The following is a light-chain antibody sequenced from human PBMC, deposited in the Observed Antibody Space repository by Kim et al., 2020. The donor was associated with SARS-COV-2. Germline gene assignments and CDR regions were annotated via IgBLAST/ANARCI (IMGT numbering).Light chain of an antibody. CDR3: QQYNGCSPLT. V-gene: IGKV1-5*01. CDR1: QGISTW. CDR2: DTS. J-gene: IGKJ4*01. Sequence: VEGVTITCRASQGISTWWACDQQKPGKAAKILIYDTSTLTSGVPSRFGGSGSGTEFSLNINSLQHNDVATYYCQQYNGCSPLTFGGGTKVAIK.